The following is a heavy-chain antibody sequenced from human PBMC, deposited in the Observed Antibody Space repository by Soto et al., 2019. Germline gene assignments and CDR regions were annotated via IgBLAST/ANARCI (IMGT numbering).Heavy chain of an antibody. V-gene: IGHV1-69*13. J-gene: IGHJ6*02. CDR2: IIPIFGTA. CDR1: GGTFSSNA. Sequence: SVKVSCKASGGTFSSNAISWVRQAPGQGLEWMGGIIPIFGTANYAQKFQGRVTITADESTSTAYMELSSLRSEDTAVYYCARGDFWSGYDLDVWGQGTTVTVSS. CDR3: ARGDFWSGYDLDV. D-gene: IGHD3-3*01.